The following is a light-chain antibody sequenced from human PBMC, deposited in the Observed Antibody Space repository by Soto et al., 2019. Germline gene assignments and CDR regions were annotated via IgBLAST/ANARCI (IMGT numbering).Light chain of an antibody. CDR1: SSDIGRYNY. CDR2: DVS. Sequence: QSALTQPASVSGSPGQSITISCTGTSSDIGRYNYVSGYQHSPGKAPKLIIYDVSDQPSGVSNRFSGSKSGTTASLTISGLQAEDEADYYCGSYTSSDTMIFGGGTKLTVL. J-gene: IGLJ2*01. V-gene: IGLV2-14*03. CDR3: GSYTSSDTMI.